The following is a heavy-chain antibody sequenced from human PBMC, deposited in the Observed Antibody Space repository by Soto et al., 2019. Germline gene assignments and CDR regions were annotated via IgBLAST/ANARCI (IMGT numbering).Heavy chain of an antibody. CDR2: LYYRGST. J-gene: IGHJ4*02. D-gene: IGHD3-10*01. CDR3: ARAYGSGIYYIGY. CDR1: GGSISSSSFY. Sequence: SETLSLTCTVSGGSISSSSFYWGWIRQPPGKGLEWIASLYYRGSTYYNPSLKSRVSISVDTSKYQFSLELSSVTAADTAVYYCARAYGSGIYYIGYWGQGTLVTVSS. V-gene: IGHV4-39*01.